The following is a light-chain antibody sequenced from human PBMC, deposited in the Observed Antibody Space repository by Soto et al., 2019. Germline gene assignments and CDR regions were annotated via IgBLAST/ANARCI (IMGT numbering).Light chain of an antibody. CDR3: TSFTSRSTWV. Sequence: QSALTQPASVSGSPGRSITISCTGTSSDVGGYNYVSWFQQHPGKAPKLKIYEVSNRPSGVSNRFSGSKSGYTASLTISELQAEDEADYYCTSFTSRSTWVFGGGTKLTVL. V-gene: IGLV2-14*03. CDR1: SSDVGGYNY. CDR2: EVS. J-gene: IGLJ3*02.